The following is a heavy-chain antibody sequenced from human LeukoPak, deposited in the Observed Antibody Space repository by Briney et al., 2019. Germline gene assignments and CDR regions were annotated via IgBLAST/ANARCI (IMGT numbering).Heavy chain of an antibody. J-gene: IGHJ4*02. CDR2: ISSSDTYI. V-gene: IGHV3-21*01. D-gene: IGHD3-10*01. CDR3: AATYYYSSGSYFY. Sequence: PGGSLRLSCAASGFTFSSYCMNWVRQAPGKGLEWVSSISSSDTYIYHADSVKGRFTISRDNAKNSLYLQMNSLRAEDTAVYYCAATYYYSSGSYFYWGQGTLVTVSS. CDR1: GFTFSSYC.